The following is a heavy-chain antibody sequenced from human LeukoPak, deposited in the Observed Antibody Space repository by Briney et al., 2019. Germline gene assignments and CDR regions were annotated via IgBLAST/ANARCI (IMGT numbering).Heavy chain of an antibody. V-gene: IGHV1-46*01. D-gene: IGHD3-22*01. Sequence: ASVKVSCKASGYTFTSYYMHWVRQAPGQGLEWMGIINPSGSSTSYAQKFQGRVTMTRDTSTSTVYMELSSLRSEDTAVYYCARVRGRYYDSSGSSFDYWGQGTLVTVSS. J-gene: IGHJ4*02. CDR1: GYTFTSYY. CDR2: INPSGSST. CDR3: ARVRGRYYDSSGSSFDY.